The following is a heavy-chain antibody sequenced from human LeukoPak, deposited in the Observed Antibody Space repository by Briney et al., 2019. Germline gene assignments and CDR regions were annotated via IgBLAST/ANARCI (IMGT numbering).Heavy chain of an antibody. Sequence: PGGSLRLSCAASGFTFSSYSMNWVRQAPGKGLEWGSYISGSSSTIYYADSVKGRFTISRDNGKNTLYLQMNSLRAEDTAVYYCARDQYDAWSRRGNFDSWGQGTLVIVSS. CDR2: ISGSSSTI. V-gene: IGHV3-48*01. D-gene: IGHD3-3*01. J-gene: IGHJ4*02. CDR1: GFTFSSYS. CDR3: ARDQYDAWSRRGNFDS.